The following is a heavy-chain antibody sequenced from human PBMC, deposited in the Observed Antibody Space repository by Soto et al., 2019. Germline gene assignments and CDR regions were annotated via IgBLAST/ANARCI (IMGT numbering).Heavy chain of an antibody. V-gene: IGHV1-69*13. Sequence: GASVKVSCKASGGTFSSYAISWLRQGPGQGLEWMGGIIPIFGTANYAQKFQGRVTITADESTSTAYMELSSLRSEDTAVYYCARGFITMVRGVKGYGMDVWGQGTTVTVSS. J-gene: IGHJ6*02. CDR3: ARGFITMVRGVKGYGMDV. CDR2: IIPIFGTA. CDR1: GGTFSSYA. D-gene: IGHD3-10*01.